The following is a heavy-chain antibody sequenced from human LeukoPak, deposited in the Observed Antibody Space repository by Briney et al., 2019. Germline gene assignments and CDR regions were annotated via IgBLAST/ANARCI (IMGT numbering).Heavy chain of an antibody. CDR2: IYYSGST. CDR3: ARVTYTGSYPNWFDS. Sequence: SETLSLTCTVSGGSISSYYWSWVRQPPGKGLEWIGYIYYSGSTNYNPSLKSRVTTSVDTSKNQFSLKLSSVTAADTAVYYCARVTYTGSYPNWFDSWGQGTLVTVSS. D-gene: IGHD1-26*01. J-gene: IGHJ5*01. V-gene: IGHV4-59*01. CDR1: GGSISSYY.